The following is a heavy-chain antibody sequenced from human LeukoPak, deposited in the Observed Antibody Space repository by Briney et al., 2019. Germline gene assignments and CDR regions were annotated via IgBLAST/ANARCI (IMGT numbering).Heavy chain of an antibody. Sequence: SETLSLTCTVSGGSISSYYWSWSRQPPGKGLEWIGYIYYSGSTNYNPSLKSRVTISVDTSKNQFSLKLSSVTAADTAVYYCARYSVVVPAANDAFDIWGQGTMVTVSS. V-gene: IGHV4-59*01. CDR3: ARYSVVVPAANDAFDI. CDR2: IYYSGST. CDR1: GGSISSYY. D-gene: IGHD2-2*01. J-gene: IGHJ3*02.